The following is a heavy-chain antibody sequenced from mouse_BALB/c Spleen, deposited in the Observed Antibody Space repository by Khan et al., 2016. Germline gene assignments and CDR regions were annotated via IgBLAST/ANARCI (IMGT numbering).Heavy chain of an antibody. CDR3: TREGLRRTGYAMDY. CDR2: INTYTGEP. D-gene: IGHD2-4*01. J-gene: IGHJ4*01. CDR1: GYTFTNYG. Sequence: QIQLVQSGPELKKPGETVKISCKASGYTFTNYGMNWVKQAPGKGLKWMGWINTYTGEPTYADDFKGRFAFSLETSASIAYLQIHNPKNEDTATYFSTREGLRRTGYAMDYWGQGTSVTVSS. V-gene: IGHV9-3-1*01.